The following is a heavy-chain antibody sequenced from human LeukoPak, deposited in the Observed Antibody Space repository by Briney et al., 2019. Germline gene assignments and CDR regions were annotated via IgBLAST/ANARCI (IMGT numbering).Heavy chain of an antibody. J-gene: IGHJ4*02. CDR3: ARDTGSGSYYNPYYFDY. V-gene: IGHV3-74*01. CDR1: GFTFSSYW. Sequence: GGPLRLSCAASGFTFSSYWMHWVRQAPGKGLVWVSRINSDGSSTSYADSVKGRFTISRVNAKHTLYLQMNSLRAEDTAVYYCARDTGSGSYYNPYYFDYWGQGTLVTVSS. CDR2: INSDGSST. D-gene: IGHD3-10*01.